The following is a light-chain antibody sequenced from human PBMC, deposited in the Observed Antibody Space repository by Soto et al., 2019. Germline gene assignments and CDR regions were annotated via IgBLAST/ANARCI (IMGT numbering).Light chain of an antibody. CDR3: QQRTNWPPSIT. Sequence: TQSPSTLSASVGDRVTITCRASQSVINYLAWYQQKPGQAPRLLIYDASTRATGIPARFSGSGSGTDFTLTISSLEPEDFAVYYCQQRTNWPPSITFGQGTRLEIK. J-gene: IGKJ5*01. CDR1: QSVINY. V-gene: IGKV3-11*01. CDR2: DAS.